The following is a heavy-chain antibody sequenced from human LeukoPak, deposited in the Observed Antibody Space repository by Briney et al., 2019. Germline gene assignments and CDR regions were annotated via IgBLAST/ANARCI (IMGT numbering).Heavy chain of an antibody. Sequence: GRSLRLSCAASGFTFSSYGMHWVRQAPGKGLEWVAVISYDGSNKYYADSVKGRFTISRDNSKNTLYLQMNSLRAEDTAVYYCARDGDLIFDYWGQGTLVTVSS. CDR2: ISYDGSNK. J-gene: IGHJ4*02. D-gene: IGHD7-27*01. CDR1: GFTFSSYG. V-gene: IGHV3-30*03. CDR3: ARDGDLIFDY.